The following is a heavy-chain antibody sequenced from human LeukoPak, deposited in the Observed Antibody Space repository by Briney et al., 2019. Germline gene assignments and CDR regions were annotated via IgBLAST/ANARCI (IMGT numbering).Heavy chain of an antibody. CDR1: GFTVSSNY. V-gene: IGHV3-53*01. CDR2: IYSGGST. D-gene: IGHD3-3*01. CDR3: ANYYDFWSGYFDY. J-gene: IGHJ4*02. Sequence: PGGSLRLSCAASGFTVSSNYMSWVRQAPGKGLEWVSVIYSGGSTYYADSVKGRFTISRDNSKNTLYLQMSSLRAEDTAVYYCANYYDFWSGYFDYWGQGTLVTVSS.